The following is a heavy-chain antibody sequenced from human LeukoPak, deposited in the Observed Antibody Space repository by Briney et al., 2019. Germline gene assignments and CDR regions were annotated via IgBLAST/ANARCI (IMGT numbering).Heavy chain of an antibody. V-gene: IGHV4-59*01. J-gene: IGHJ6*03. CDR3: AREMATSGYYYYYMDV. D-gene: IGHD5-24*01. Sequence: SETLSLTCTVSGGSISSYYWSWIRQPPGKGLEWIGYIYYSGSTNYNPSLKSRVTISVDTSKNQFSLKLGSVTAADTAVYYCAREMATSGYYYYYMDVWGKGTTVTVSS. CDR1: GGSISSYY. CDR2: IYYSGST.